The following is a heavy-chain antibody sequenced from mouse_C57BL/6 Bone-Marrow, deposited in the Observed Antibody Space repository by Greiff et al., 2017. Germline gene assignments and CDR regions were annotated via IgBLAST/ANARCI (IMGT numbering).Heavy chain of an antibody. CDR2: IYPSDSET. Sequence: QVQLQQPGAELVRPGSSVKLSCKASGYTFTSYWMDWVKQRPGQGLEWIGNIYPSDSETHYNQKFKDKATLTVDKSSSTAYMQLSSLTSEDSAVYYCARREAYYGSRSYFDYWGQGATLTVSS. J-gene: IGHJ2*01. CDR1: GYTFTSYW. V-gene: IGHV1-61*01. D-gene: IGHD1-1*01. CDR3: ARREAYYGSRSYFDY.